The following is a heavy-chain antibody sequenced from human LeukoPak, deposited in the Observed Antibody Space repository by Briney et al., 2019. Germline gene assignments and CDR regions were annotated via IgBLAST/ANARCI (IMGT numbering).Heavy chain of an antibody. J-gene: IGHJ4*02. D-gene: IGHD6-19*01. CDR3: AKSLAVAGKGWYFDY. CDR2: ISGSGGAT. V-gene: IGHV3-23*01. Sequence: PGGSLRLSCAASGFTFNTYGMSWVRQAPGKGLEWVSGISGSGGATYYADSVKGRFTISRDDPHNTLYLQMNSLRAEDTAVYYCAKSLAVAGKGWYFDYWGQGTLVTVSS. CDR1: GFTFNTYG.